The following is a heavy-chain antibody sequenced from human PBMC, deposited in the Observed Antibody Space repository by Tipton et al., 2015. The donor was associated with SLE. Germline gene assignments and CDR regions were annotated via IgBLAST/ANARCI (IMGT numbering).Heavy chain of an antibody. D-gene: IGHD3-3*01. J-gene: IGHJ3*02. CDR3: AKGPSNYDFWSGYHAFDI. CDR2: ISGSGGST. V-gene: IGHV3-23*01. Sequence: GSLRLSCAASGFTFSSYAMSWVRQAPGKGLEWVSAISGSGGSTYYADSVKGRFTISRDNSKNTLYLQMNSLRAEDTAVYYCAKGPSNYDFWSGYHAFDIWGQGTMVTVSS. CDR1: GFTFSSYA.